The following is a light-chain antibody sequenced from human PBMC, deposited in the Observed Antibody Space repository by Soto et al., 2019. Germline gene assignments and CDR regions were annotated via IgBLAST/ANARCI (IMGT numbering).Light chain of an antibody. CDR3: SSYTTNKILL. Sequence: QSALTQPASVSGSPGQSITISCTGTSSDVGAYNFVSWYQQHPGKAPKLIFYEVSNRPPGLSDRFSGSKSGTTASLTISGLQAEDEADYFCSSYTTNKILLFGGGTKLTVL. CDR1: SSDVGAYNF. V-gene: IGLV2-14*01. CDR2: EVS. J-gene: IGLJ2*01.